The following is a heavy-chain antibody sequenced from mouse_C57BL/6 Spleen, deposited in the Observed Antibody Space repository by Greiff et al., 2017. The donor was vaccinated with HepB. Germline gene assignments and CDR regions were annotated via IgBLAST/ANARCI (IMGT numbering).Heavy chain of an antibody. Sequence: QVQLKQSGAELVKPGASVKLSCKASGYTFTSYWMQWVKQRPGQGLEWIGEIDPSDSYTNYNQKFKGKATLTVDTSSTTAYMQLSSLTSEDSAVYYCARSMASYGSSDVLFDYWGQGTTLTVSS. CDR1: GYTFTSYW. CDR3: ARSMASYGSSDVLFDY. D-gene: IGHD1-1*01. J-gene: IGHJ2*01. V-gene: IGHV1-50*01. CDR2: IDPSDSYT.